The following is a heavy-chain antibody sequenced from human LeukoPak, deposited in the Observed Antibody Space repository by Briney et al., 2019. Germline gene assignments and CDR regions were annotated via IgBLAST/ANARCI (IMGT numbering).Heavy chain of an antibody. CDR1: GYTFSRYG. CDR2: ISAHNGNT. J-gene: IGHJ4*02. D-gene: IGHD1-26*01. CDR3: ARALGANWEDY. Sequence: ASVKVSCKASGYTFSRYGISWVRQAPGQGLEWMGWISAHNGNTNYAQKFQGRVAMTTDTSTSTAYMELSSLRSEDTAVYYCARALGANWEDYWGQGTLVTVSS. V-gene: IGHV1-18*01.